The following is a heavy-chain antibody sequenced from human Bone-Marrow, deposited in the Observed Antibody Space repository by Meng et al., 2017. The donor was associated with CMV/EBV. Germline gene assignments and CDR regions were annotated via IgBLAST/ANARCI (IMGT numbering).Heavy chain of an antibody. D-gene: IGHD2-2*02. Sequence: ASVKVSCKASGYTFTSYYMHWVRQAPGQGLEWMGWISAYNGNTNYAQKLQGRVTMTTDTSTSTAYMELRSLRSDDTAVYYCARGYCSSISCYRYGMDVWGQGTTVTVSS. J-gene: IGHJ6*02. CDR2: ISAYNGNT. CDR3: ARGYCSSISCYRYGMDV. V-gene: IGHV1-18*04. CDR1: GYTFTSYY.